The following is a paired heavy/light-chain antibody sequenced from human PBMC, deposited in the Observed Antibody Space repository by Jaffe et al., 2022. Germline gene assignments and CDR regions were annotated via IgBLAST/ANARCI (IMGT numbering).Light chain of an antibody. CDR3: QQYNNWPPA. J-gene: IGKJ1*01. Sequence: EIVMTQSPATLSVSPGERATLSCRASQSVSSNLAWYQQKPGQAPRLLIYGASTRATGIPARFSGSGSGTEFTLTISSLQSEDFAVYYCQQYNNWPPAFGQGTKVEIK. CDR1: QSVSSN. V-gene: IGKV3-15*01. CDR2: GAS.
Heavy chain of an antibody. Sequence: EVQLVESGGVVVQPGGSLRLSCAASGFTFDDYTMHWVRQAPGKGLEWVSLISWDGGSTYYADSVKGRFTISRDNSKNSLYLQMNSLRTEDTALYYCAKDRGPKDFWSGSQIFLFDYWGQGTLVTVSS. CDR2: ISWDGGST. V-gene: IGHV3-43*01. D-gene: IGHD3-3*01. CDR3: AKDRGPKDFWSGSQIFLFDY. CDR1: GFTFDDYT. J-gene: IGHJ4*02.